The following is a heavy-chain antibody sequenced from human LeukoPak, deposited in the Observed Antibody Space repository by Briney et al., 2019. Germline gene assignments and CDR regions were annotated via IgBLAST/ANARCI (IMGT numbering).Heavy chain of an antibody. CDR1: GGSFSDYY. J-gene: IGHJ5*02. Sequence: SETLSLTCAVYGGSFSDYYWSWIRQPPGKGPEWIGEINHSGSTNYNPSLKSRVTISVDTSKNQFSLKLSSVTAADTAVYYCARGPLRSGYYRPNWFDPWGQGTLVTVSS. CDR3: ARGPLRSGYYRPNWFDP. D-gene: IGHD3-3*01. V-gene: IGHV4-34*01. CDR2: INHSGST.